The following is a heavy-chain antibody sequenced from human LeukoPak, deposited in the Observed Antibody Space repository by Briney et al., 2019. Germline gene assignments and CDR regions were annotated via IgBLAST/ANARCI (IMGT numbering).Heavy chain of an antibody. CDR1: GDSMKSYY. D-gene: IGHD5-18*01. CDR2: IYYSGNI. Sequence: SETLSLTCTVSGDSMKSYYWTWIRQTPGKGLEWIGHIYYSGNINYNPSLKSRLTISLDTSKSQFSLKLSSVTAADTAVYYCARVGYSYVNYFDYWGQGTLVTVSS. V-gene: IGHV4-59*01. J-gene: IGHJ4*02. CDR3: ARVGYSYVNYFDY.